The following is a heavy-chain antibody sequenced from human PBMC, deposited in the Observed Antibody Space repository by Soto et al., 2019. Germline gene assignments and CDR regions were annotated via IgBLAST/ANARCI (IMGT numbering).Heavy chain of an antibody. J-gene: IGHJ6*02. Sequence: GASVKVSCKASGYTFTSYGISWVRQAPGQGLEWMGWISAYNGNTNYAQKLQGRVTMTTDTSTSTAYIELRSLRSDDTAVDYCARDRSDWNYHYYGMDVWGQGTTVTVSS. D-gene: IGHD1-1*01. CDR3: ARDRSDWNYHYYGMDV. V-gene: IGHV1-18*04. CDR2: ISAYNGNT. CDR1: GYTFTSYG.